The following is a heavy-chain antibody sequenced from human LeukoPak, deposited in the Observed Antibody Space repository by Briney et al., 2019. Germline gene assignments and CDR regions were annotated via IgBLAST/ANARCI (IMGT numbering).Heavy chain of an antibody. CDR2: ISSSGSTI. CDR1: GYSISSGCY. Sequence: LSLTCTISGYSISSGCYWGWIRQAPGKGLEWVSYISSSGSTIYYADSVKGRFTISRDNAKNSLYLQMNSLRAEDTAVYYCARDTALQYLYYYYYGMDVWGQGTTVTVSS. CDR3: ARDTALQYLYYYYYGMDV. J-gene: IGHJ6*02. D-gene: IGHD4-11*01. V-gene: IGHV3-11*01.